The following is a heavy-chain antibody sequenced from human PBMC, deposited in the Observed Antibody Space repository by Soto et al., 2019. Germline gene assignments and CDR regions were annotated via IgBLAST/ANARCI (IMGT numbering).Heavy chain of an antibody. D-gene: IGHD3-22*01. V-gene: IGHV3-48*02. J-gene: IGHJ6*02. CDR3: ARDPGSYYDSSGYFNFLYYYYGMDV. CDR1: GFTFSSYS. CDR2: ISSSSSTI. Sequence: GGSLRLSCAASGFTFSSYSMNWVRQAPGKGLEWVSYISSSSSTIYYADSVKGRFTISRDNAKNSLYLQMNSLRDEDTAVYYCARDPGSYYDSSGYFNFLYYYYGMDVWGQGTTVTVSS.